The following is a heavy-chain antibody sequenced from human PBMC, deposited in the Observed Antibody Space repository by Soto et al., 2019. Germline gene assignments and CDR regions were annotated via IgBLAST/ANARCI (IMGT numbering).Heavy chain of an antibody. Sequence: PSETLSLTCTVSGGSISSGDYYWSWIRQHPGKGLEWIGYIYYSGSTYYNPSLKSRVTISVDTSKNQFSLKLSSVTAADTAVYYCARDSSGWNGDYYYGMDVWGQGTTVTVSS. CDR1: GGSISSGDYY. J-gene: IGHJ6*02. D-gene: IGHD6-19*01. CDR3: ARDSSGWNGDYYYGMDV. V-gene: IGHV4-31*03. CDR2: IYYSGST.